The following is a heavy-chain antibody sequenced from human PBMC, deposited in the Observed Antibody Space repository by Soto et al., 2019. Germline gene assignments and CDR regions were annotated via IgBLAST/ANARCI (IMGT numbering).Heavy chain of an antibody. CDR1: GFTFSSYA. Sequence: QVQLVESGGGVVQPGRSLGLSCVASGFTFSSYAIHWVRQAPGKGLEWVAVISYDGNNKYYAESVKGRFTISRDNSKNTLYLQMNSLRPEHTAVYYCARDDFDSSGAPGFFDSWGQGTLVTVSS. CDR2: ISYDGNNK. J-gene: IGHJ4*02. V-gene: IGHV3-30-3*01. CDR3: ARDDFDSSGAPGFFDS. D-gene: IGHD3-22*01.